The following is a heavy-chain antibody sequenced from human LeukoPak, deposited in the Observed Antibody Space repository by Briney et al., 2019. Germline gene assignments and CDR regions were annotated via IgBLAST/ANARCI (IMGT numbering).Heavy chain of an antibody. J-gene: IGHJ4*02. CDR3: AKVYGTWVVNPPFY. CDR1: GFTFSSYA. CDR2: ISGSGGGT. D-gene: IGHD4-23*01. V-gene: IGHV3-23*01. Sequence: GGSLRLSCAASGFTFSSYAMSWVRQAPGKGLEWVSAISGSGGGTYYADSVKGRFTISRDNSKNTLYLQMNSLRAEDTAVYYCAKVYGTWVVNPPFYWGQGTLVTVSS.